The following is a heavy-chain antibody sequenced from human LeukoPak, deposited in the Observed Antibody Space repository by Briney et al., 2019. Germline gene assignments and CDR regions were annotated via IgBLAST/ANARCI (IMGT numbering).Heavy chain of an antibody. CDR3: ARDREVVAFDI. CDR2: VSGSTTYT. CDR1: GFTFSDYY. J-gene: IGHJ3*02. D-gene: IGHD2-15*01. V-gene: IGHV3-11*05. Sequence: GGSLRLSCAASGFTFSDYYMSWIRQPPGKGLEWVSYVSGSTTYTNYADSVRGRFTISRDNSKNSLYLQMNSLRAEDTAVYYCARDREVVAFDIWGQGTMVTVSS.